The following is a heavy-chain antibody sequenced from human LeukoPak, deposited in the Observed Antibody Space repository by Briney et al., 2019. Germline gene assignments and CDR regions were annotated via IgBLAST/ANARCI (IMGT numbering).Heavy chain of an antibody. Sequence: HSGGSLRLSCAASGFTFSSYWMHWVRQAPGKGLVWVSRINTDGSSTTYADSVKGRFTISRDNAKNTLYLQMNSLRAEDTAVYYCARRGPTGTNDYWGQGTLVTVSS. D-gene: IGHD1-7*01. CDR1: GFTFSSYW. CDR2: INTDGSST. J-gene: IGHJ4*02. CDR3: ARRGPTGTNDY. V-gene: IGHV3-74*01.